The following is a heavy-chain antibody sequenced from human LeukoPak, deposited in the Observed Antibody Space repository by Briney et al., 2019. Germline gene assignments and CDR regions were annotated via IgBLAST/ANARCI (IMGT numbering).Heavy chain of an antibody. CDR2: IYHSGST. CDR3: AREALFGVVIIGEFDY. Sequence: SETLSLTCAVSGGSISSSNWWSWVRQPPGKGLEWIGEIYHSGSTNYNPSLKSRVTISVDKSKNQFSLKLSSVTAADTAVYYCAREALFGVVIIGEFDYWGQGTLVTVSS. V-gene: IGHV4-4*02. CDR1: GGSISSSNW. J-gene: IGHJ4*02. D-gene: IGHD3-3*01.